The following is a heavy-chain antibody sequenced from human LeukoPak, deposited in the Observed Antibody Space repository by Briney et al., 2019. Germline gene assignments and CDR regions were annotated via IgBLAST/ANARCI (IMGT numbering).Heavy chain of an antibody. CDR2: IYYSGST. J-gene: IGHJ4*02. Sequence: SETLSLTCTVSGGSISSYYWSWIRQPPGKVLEWIGYIYYSGSTNYNPSLKSRVTISVDTSNNQFSLKLSSVTAADTAVYHCARQNGIVATIDYWGQGTLVTVSS. D-gene: IGHD5-12*01. V-gene: IGHV4-59*08. CDR3: ARQNGIVATIDY. CDR1: GGSISSYY.